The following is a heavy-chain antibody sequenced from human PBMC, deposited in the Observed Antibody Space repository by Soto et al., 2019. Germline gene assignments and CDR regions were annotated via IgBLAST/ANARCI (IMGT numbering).Heavy chain of an antibody. CDR2: MNPNSGNT. J-gene: IGHJ6*02. CDR3: ANRDIVVVVAATRPIYYYYGMDV. CDR1: GYTFTSYD. Sequence: QVQLVQSGAEVKKPGASVKVSCKASGYTFTSYDINWVRQATGQGLEWMGWMNPNSGNTGYAQKFQGRVTMTRNTSTRTAYMGLSSLSSEDTAVYYCANRDIVVVVAATRPIYYYYGMDVWGQGTTVTVSS. V-gene: IGHV1-8*01. D-gene: IGHD2-15*01.